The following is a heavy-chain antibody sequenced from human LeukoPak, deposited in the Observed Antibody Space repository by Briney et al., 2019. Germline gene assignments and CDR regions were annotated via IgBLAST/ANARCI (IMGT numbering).Heavy chain of an antibody. V-gene: IGHV1-2*02. CDR2: INPNSGGT. D-gene: IGHD2-2*01. CDR1: GYTFTGYY. Sequence: ASVKFSCKASGYTFTGYYMHWVRQAPGQGLEWMGWINPNSGGTNYAQKFQGRVTMTRDTSISTAYMELSRLRSDDTAVYYCARDGYCSSTSCASWFDPWGQGTLVTVSS. J-gene: IGHJ5*02. CDR3: ARDGYCSSTSCASWFDP.